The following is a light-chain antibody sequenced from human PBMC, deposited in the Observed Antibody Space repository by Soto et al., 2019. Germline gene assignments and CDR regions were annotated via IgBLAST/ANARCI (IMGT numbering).Light chain of an antibody. J-gene: IGKJ5*01. CDR3: QQYEKWPPSIT. CDR2: GAS. Sequence: EIVMTQSPATLSVSPGERATLSCRASQSVNNNLAWYQHKPGQAPRLLIYGASTRATGISARFSGGGSGTEFTLTISSLQSEDFALYFCQQYEKWPPSITFGQGARLEIK. V-gene: IGKV3-15*01. CDR1: QSVNNN.